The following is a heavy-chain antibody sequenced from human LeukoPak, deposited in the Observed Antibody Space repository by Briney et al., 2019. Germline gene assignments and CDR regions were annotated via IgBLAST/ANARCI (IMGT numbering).Heavy chain of an antibody. CDR2: INSDGSST. Sequence: PGGSLRLSCAASGFTFSNYWMHWVRQAPGKGLVWASRINSDGSSTTSADSVKGRFTISRDNAKNTLYLQMNSLRAEDTAVYYCARDEKIVGASGQDYWGQGTLVTVSS. J-gene: IGHJ4*02. CDR3: ARDEKIVGASGQDY. CDR1: GFTFSNYW. V-gene: IGHV3-74*01. D-gene: IGHD1-26*01.